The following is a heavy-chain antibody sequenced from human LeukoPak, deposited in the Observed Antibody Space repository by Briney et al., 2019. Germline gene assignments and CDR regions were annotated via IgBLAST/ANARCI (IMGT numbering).Heavy chain of an antibody. CDR3: ARDLYMVRGAMHDAFDI. CDR1: GYTFTGYY. Sequence: ASVKVSCKGSGYTFTGYYMHWVRQAPGQGLEWMGIINPSGGSTSYAQKFQDRVTMTRYTSPSTVYMELSSLRSEDTAVYYCARDLYMVRGAMHDAFDIWGQGTMVTVSS. D-gene: IGHD3-10*01. CDR2: INPSGGST. J-gene: IGHJ3*02. V-gene: IGHV1-46*01.